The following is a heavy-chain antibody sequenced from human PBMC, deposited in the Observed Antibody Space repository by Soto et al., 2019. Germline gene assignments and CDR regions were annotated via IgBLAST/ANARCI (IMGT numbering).Heavy chain of an antibody. CDR3: ARDAPYGSRSYVAY. CDR1: GFTFISYS. J-gene: IGHJ4*02. CDR2: ISSSSSYI. D-gene: IGHD3-10*01. Sequence: EVQLVESGGGLVKPGGSLRLSCAAYGFTFISYSMNWFRQAPGKGLEWVSSISSSSSYIYYADSVKGRFTISRDNAKNSLYLQMNTLRVEDTQVYDCARDAPYGSRSYVAYCGQGTLVTVSS. V-gene: IGHV3-21*01.